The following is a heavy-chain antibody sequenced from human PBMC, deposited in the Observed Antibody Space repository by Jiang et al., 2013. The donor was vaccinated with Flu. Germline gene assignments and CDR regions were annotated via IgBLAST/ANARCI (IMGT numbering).Heavy chain of an antibody. CDR1: GGSISSYY. V-gene: IGHV4-59*01. Sequence: PGLVKPSETLSLTCTVSGGSISSYYWSWIRQPPGKGLEYIGYISFSGGTNYISSLGSRVTISVDTSKNQFSLKLSSVTAADTAVYYCARVPWGSYGDSTYPYYMDVWGKGTTVTVSS. CDR2: ISFSGGT. D-gene: IGHD4-17*01. CDR3: ARVPWGSYGDSTYPYYMDV. J-gene: IGHJ6*03.